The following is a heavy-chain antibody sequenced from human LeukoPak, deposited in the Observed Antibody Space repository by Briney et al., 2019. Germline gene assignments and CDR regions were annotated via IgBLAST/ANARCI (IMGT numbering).Heavy chain of an antibody. J-gene: IGHJ4*02. CDR2: IYYSGST. CDR1: GGSISISSYY. Sequence: SETLSLTCSVSGGSISISSYYWGWIRQPPGKGLEWIGYIYYSGSTYYNPSLKSRVTISVDTSKNQFSLKLSSVTAADTAVYYCARGLRRYYYDSSGYYYAFDYWGQGTLVTVSS. CDR3: ARGLRRYYYDSSGYYYAFDY. D-gene: IGHD3-22*01. V-gene: IGHV4-39*07.